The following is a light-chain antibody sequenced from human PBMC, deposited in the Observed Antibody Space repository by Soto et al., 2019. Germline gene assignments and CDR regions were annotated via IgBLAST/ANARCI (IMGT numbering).Light chain of an antibody. V-gene: IGKV1-12*01. CDR3: QPANSFPWT. CDR1: QGIGSW. CDR2: GAV. J-gene: IGKJ1*01. Sequence: DIQMTQSPSSVSASVGDRVTITCRASQGIGSWLAWYQQKPGKAPKLLIYGAVSLQSGVPSRFSGSGSGTDFTLTISSLQPEDFETYYCQPANSFPWTFGQGTKVEIK.